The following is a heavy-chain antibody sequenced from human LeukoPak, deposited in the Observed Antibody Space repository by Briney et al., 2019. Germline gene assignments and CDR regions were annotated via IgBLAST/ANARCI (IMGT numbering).Heavy chain of an antibody. CDR2: IHYSGAT. J-gene: IGHJ4*02. Sequence: SETLSLTRTVSGGSINYDYWSWIRQSPGKRLEWIGYIHYSGATNYSPSLNSRVTTSVDTSKNQFSLKLSSVTAADTALYYCATLRGASTAVFDSWGQGTLVTVSS. D-gene: IGHD2-21*02. CDR1: GGSINYDY. CDR3: ATLRGASTAVFDS. V-gene: IGHV4-59*08.